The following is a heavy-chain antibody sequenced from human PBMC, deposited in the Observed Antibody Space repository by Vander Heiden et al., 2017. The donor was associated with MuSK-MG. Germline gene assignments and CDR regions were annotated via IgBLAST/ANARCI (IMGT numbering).Heavy chain of an antibody. V-gene: IGHV1-69-2*01. CDR3: SRTRGVDWFDF. CDR2: VDPEDGVT. Sequence: EVQLVQSGAEVKKPGTTVEISCRVSGYTFSDRYIHWVKQAPGKGLDWVGLVDPEDGVTFYAQKFQGRVTITADRSTDTVYMKLSSLRSEDTAMYYCSRTRGVDWFDFWGQGTLVNVS. D-gene: IGHD2-15*01. J-gene: IGHJ5*01. CDR1: GYTFSDRY.